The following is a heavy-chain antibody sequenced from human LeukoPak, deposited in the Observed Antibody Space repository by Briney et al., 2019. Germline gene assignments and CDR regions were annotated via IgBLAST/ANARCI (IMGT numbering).Heavy chain of an antibody. J-gene: IGHJ4*02. CDR2: IYSAGTT. V-gene: IGHV3-53*01. CDR3: ASGIPSSGSYRY. Sequence: QPGGSLRLSCAASGFTVSSNYLSWVRQAPGKGLEWVSVIYSAGTTYYADSVKGRFTISRDNSKNILYLQMNNLRVDDTAMYYCASGIPSSGSYRYWGQGTLVTVSS. CDR1: GFTVSSNY. D-gene: IGHD1-26*01.